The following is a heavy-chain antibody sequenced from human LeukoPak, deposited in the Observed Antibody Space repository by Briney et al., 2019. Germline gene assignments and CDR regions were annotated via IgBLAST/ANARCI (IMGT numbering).Heavy chain of an antibody. CDR1: GFTFDDYA. Sequence: PGRSLRLSCAASGFTFDDYAMHWVRQAPGKGLEWVANIKEDGSEKYSVDSVKGRFTISRDNAKNTLFLQMNSLRAEDTAMYYCAREYYYNSSGHGCSAYWGQGTLVTVSS. V-gene: IGHV3-7*01. CDR3: AREYYYNSSGHGCSAY. J-gene: IGHJ4*02. CDR2: IKEDGSEK. D-gene: IGHD3-22*01.